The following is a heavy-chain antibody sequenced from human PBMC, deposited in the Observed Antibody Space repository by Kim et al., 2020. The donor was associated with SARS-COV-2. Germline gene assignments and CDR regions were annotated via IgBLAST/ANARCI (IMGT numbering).Heavy chain of an antibody. Sequence: SVKVSCKASGGTSRNYAISWVRQAPGQRLEWMGVIIPVFGTANYAQNFQDRLTITVDESRNTAYMELSSLRSDDTAVFYCAYTQDVVVVVAAEYYFDYWGQGTLVTVSS. CDR1: GGTSRNYA. J-gene: IGHJ4*02. CDR2: IIPVFGTA. D-gene: IGHD2-15*01. V-gene: IGHV1-69*13. CDR3: AYTQDVVVVVAAEYYFDY.